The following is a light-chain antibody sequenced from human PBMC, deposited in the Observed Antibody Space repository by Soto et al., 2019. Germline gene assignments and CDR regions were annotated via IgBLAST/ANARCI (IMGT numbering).Light chain of an antibody. V-gene: IGKV3D-20*02. J-gene: IGKJ5*01. Sequence: EIVLAQSPGTLSLSPWERAALSCGASQSVSSPYLAWYQQKPGQAPRLLIYGASNRATGIPARFSGSGSGTDFTLTISSLEPEDFAVYYCQQRSNWPLTFGQGTRLEIK. CDR3: QQRSNWPLT. CDR1: QSVSSPY. CDR2: GAS.